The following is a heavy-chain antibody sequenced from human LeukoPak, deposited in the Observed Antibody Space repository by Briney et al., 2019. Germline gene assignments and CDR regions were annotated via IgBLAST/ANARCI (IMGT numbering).Heavy chain of an antibody. D-gene: IGHD3-10*01. V-gene: IGHV3-21*01. CDR3: ARDYYGSGSVLDY. J-gene: IGHJ4*02. CDR2: ISSSSSYI. CDR1: GFTFSSYS. Sequence: GGSLRLSCAASGFTFSSYSMNWVRQAPGKGLXXXSSISSSSSYIYYADSVKGRFTISRDNAKNSLYLQMNSLRAEDTAVYYCARDYYGSGSVLDYWGQGTLVTVSS.